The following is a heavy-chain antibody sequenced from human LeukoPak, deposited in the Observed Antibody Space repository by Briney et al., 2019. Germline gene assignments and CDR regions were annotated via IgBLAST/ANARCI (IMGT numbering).Heavy chain of an antibody. J-gene: IGHJ4*02. CDR3: ARFTYYYDSSGYPDFDY. Sequence: ASVKVSCKASGYTFTSYGISWVRQAPGQGLEWMGWISAYNGNTNYAQKLQGRVTMTTDTSTSTAYMELRSLRSDDTAVYYCARFTYYYDSSGYPDFDYWGQGTLVTVSS. D-gene: IGHD3-22*01. CDR2: ISAYNGNT. V-gene: IGHV1-18*01. CDR1: GYTFTSYG.